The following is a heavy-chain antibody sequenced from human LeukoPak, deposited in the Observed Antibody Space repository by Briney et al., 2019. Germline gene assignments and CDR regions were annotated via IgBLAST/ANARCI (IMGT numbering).Heavy chain of an antibody. CDR1: GFTFSIFG. V-gene: IGHV3-30*18. Sequence: GGSLRLSCAASGFTFSIFGIHWVRQAPGKGLEGVAAISPDGNKEYYTEFVKGRFTVSRDNSNNMIYLQMNSLRAEDSAVYYCAKVTDSDDYWGQGTLVTVSS. J-gene: IGHJ4*02. CDR2: ISPDGNKE. CDR3: AKVTDSDDY.